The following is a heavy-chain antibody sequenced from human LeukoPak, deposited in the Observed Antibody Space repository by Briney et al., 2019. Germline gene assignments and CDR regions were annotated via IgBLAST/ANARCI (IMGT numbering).Heavy chain of an antibody. CDR2: IDPSDSYT. Sequence: GESLKISCKCSVYTFTNHWISWRRQMPGKGLEWMGKIDPSDSYTNYSPSFQGHVTISADKYMITAYLQWSSLSASDTAMYYCARAPNSDSGYDYFDYWGQGTLVTVSS. V-gene: IGHV5-10-1*01. D-gene: IGHD5-12*01. J-gene: IGHJ4*02. CDR1: VYTFTNHW. CDR3: ARAPNSDSGYDYFDY.